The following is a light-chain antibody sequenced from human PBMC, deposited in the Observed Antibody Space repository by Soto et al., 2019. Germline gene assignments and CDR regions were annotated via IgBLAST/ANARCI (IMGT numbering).Light chain of an antibody. Sequence: DIQMTQSPSSVSASVGDRVTITCRASQGISTCLAWYQQKPGKAPKLLIYAASSLQSGVPSRFSGRGSRTDFTLTTSSLQREDFASYCQQANSFPLTVGGATKVEIK. CDR3: QQANSFPLT. CDR1: QGISTC. J-gene: IGKJ4*01. CDR2: AAS. V-gene: IGKV1-12*01.